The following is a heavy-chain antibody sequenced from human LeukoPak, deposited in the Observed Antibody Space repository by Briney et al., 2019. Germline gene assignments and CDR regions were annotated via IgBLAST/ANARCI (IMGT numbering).Heavy chain of an antibody. CDR1: GGSFSGYY. Sequence: SETLSLTCAVSGGSFSGYYWSWIRQPPGKGLEWIGEINHSGSTNYNPSLKSRVTISVDTSKNQFSLELSSVTAADTAVYYCARAGSLDIVVVPAANLRWFDPWGQGTLVTVSS. CDR2: INHSGST. V-gene: IGHV4-34*01. D-gene: IGHD2-2*03. CDR3: ARAGSLDIVVVPAANLRWFDP. J-gene: IGHJ5*02.